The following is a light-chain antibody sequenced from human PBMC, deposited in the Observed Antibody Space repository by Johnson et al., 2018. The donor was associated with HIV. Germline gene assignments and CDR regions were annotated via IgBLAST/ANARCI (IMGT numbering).Light chain of an antibody. J-gene: IGLJ1*01. CDR1: SSNIGNNY. CDR3: GTWDTSLSAYV. V-gene: IGLV1-51*01. Sequence: QSVLTQPPSVSAAPGQKVTISCSGSSSNIGNNYVSWYQQLPGTAPKLLIYDNNKRPSGIPDRFSGSKSGTSATLAITGLQAGDEADYYCGTWDTSLSAYVCGTGTKVTGL. CDR2: DNN.